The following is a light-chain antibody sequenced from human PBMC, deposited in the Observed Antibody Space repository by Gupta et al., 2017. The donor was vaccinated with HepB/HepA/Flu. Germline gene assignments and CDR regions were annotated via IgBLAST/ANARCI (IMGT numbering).Light chain of an antibody. CDR3: QQSYNIPKT. J-gene: IGKJ3*01. CDR1: QNINSY. CDR2: GAS. V-gene: IGKV1-39*01. Sequence: PSTGSTSLVDRVNITFRASQNINSYLNWYQQRPGKAPKLLIYGASSLQGGVPSRFSGSGSGTDFTLTVSSLQPEDVATYYCQQSYNIPKTFGHGTKVDFK.